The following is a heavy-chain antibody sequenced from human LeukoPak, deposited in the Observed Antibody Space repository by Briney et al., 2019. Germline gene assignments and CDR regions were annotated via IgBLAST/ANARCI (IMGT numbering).Heavy chain of an antibody. V-gene: IGHV3-30*03. CDR1: RFTFSKYG. CDR2: ISYDGSNK. D-gene: IGHD2-15*01. Sequence: GGSLRLSCAASRFTFSKYGMHWVRQAPGKGLEWVAVISYDGSNKYYADSVTGRFTISRDNSKNTLYLQMNSLRAEDTAIYYCARRDGEYSHPYDYWGQGTLVTVSS. J-gene: IGHJ4*02. CDR3: ARRDGEYSHPYDY.